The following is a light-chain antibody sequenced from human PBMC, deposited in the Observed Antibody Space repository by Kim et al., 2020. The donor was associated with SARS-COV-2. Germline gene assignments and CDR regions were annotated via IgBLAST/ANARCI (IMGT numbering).Light chain of an antibody. Sequence: ALGQTVRITGQGDSLRNYYARWYQQKPGQAPILVIYGYNSRPSGIPDRFSGSSSGTTSSLTITGAQAEDEADYFCNSRDSSGTLLVFGGGTQLTVL. V-gene: IGLV3-19*01. CDR1: SLRNYY. CDR3: NSRDSSGTLLV. J-gene: IGLJ3*02. CDR2: GYN.